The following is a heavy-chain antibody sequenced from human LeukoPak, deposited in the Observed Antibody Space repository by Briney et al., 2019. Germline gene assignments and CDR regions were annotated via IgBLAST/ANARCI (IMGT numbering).Heavy chain of an antibody. D-gene: IGHD3-9*01. V-gene: IGHV3-23*01. CDR2: VTGSGGGT. CDR3: AKGVRFLDWWILDY. Sequence: PGGSLRLSCSVSGFIFSNFAMGWVRQAPGKGLEWVSAVTGSGGGTYYADSVKGRFTISRDNSKNTLYLQMNSLRAEDTAIYYCAKGVRFLDWWILDYWGQGSLVTVSS. J-gene: IGHJ4*02. CDR1: GFIFSNFA.